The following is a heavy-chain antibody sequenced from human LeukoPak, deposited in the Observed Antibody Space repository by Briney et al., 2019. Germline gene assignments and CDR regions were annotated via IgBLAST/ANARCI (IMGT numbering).Heavy chain of an antibody. J-gene: IGHJ5*02. V-gene: IGHV1-2*02. D-gene: IGHD3-22*01. Sequence: ASVKVSCTASGYTFTGYYIHWVRQAPGQGLEWMGWINPNSGGTKYAQKFQGRVTLTKDTSIDTAYMELSSLRSGDTAVYYCARTFGGGYHYDWSDPWGQGTLVTVSS. CDR2: INPNSGGT. CDR1: GYTFTGYY. CDR3: ARTFGGGYHYDWSDP.